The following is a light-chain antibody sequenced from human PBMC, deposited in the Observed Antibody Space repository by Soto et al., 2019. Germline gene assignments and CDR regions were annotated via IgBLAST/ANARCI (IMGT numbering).Light chain of an antibody. Sequence: ETVLTQSPGTLSLSPGERATLSCRASQSVRSSYLAWYQQKPGQAPRLLIYGASSRATGIPDRFSGSASGTDFTLTISRLEPEDFAVYYCQQYGSSPRTFGQGTKVEIK. CDR1: QSVRSSY. CDR3: QQYGSSPRT. CDR2: GAS. V-gene: IGKV3-20*01. J-gene: IGKJ1*01.